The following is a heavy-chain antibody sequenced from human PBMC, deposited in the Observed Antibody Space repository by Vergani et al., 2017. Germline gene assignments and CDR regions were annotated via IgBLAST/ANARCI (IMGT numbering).Heavy chain of an antibody. Sequence: QVQLMQSGPVMKKPGGSMKVSCQASESTFSDYNIHWVRQAPGQAPQWMGWISPKTGDTVYLQRFQYRVTMTRDASTKTVYLKMTRLTSDDTAIYYCAHSWNFGRRDWFDSWGPGTLVTVSS. CDR1: ESTFSDYN. D-gene: IGHD1-26*01. V-gene: IGHV1-2*02. J-gene: IGHJ5*01. CDR3: AHSWNFGRRDWFDS. CDR2: ISPKTGDT.